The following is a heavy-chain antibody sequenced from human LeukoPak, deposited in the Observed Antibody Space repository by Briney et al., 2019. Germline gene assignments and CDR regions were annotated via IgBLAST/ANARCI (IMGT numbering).Heavy chain of an antibody. CDR1: GFTFRNYW. D-gene: IGHD6-13*01. Sequence: PGGSLRLSCAASGFTFRNYWITWVRQAPGKGLEWVANIKQGGSEKHYVDSVKGRFTISRDDATNSLYQQMNSLRIEDTAVYYCAREGQQSYGMDVWGQGTTVTVSS. V-gene: IGHV3-7*05. CDR3: AREGQQSYGMDV. CDR2: IKQGGSEK. J-gene: IGHJ6*02.